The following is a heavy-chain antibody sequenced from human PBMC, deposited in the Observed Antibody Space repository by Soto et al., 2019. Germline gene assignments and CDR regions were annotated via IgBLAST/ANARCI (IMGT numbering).Heavy chain of an antibody. CDR3: ARPVGLRYNWNDGYAFDI. CDR2: ISYSGST. CDR1: GASISTYY. V-gene: IGHV4-59*04. J-gene: IGHJ3*02. Sequence: SETLSLTCTVSGASISTYYWSWIRQPPGKGLEWIGYISYSGSTYYNPSLKSRVTISVDTSKNQFSLKLSSVTAADTAVYYCARPVGLRYNWNDGYAFDIWGQGTMVTVSS. D-gene: IGHD1-20*01.